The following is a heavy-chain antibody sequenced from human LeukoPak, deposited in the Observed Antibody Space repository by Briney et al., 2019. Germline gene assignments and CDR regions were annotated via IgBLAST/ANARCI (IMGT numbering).Heavy chain of an antibody. V-gene: IGHV4-59*01. D-gene: IGHD2-15*01. CDR3: ARFCSGGSCPDV. J-gene: IGHJ6*02. Sequence: SETLSLTCTVSGGSISSYFWTWIRQPPGKGLEWIGNIYYGGSTRYNPSLKSRVSISVDTSKNQFSLELTSVTAADTAVYYCARFCSGGSCPDVWGQGTTVSVSS. CDR2: IYYGGST. CDR1: GGSISSYF.